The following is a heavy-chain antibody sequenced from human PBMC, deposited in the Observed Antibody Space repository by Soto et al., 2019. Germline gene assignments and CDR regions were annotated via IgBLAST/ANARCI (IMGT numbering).Heavy chain of an antibody. CDR1: GFTFSSFE. D-gene: IGHD6-6*01. V-gene: IGHV3-48*03. CDR3: ARATYSRSYYLDS. Sequence: PGGSLRLSCAASGFTFSSFEMNWVRQAPGKGLEWVSKIGSSGSTIWYADSVKGRFTISRDNAKNSLYLQMNSLRGEDMAVYYCARATYSRSYYLDSWGQGPLVTVSS. CDR2: IGSSGSTI. J-gene: IGHJ4*02.